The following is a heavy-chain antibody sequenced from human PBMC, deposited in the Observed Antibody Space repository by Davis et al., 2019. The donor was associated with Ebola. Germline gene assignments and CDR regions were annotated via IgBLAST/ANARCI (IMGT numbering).Heavy chain of an antibody. D-gene: IGHD6-6*01. Sequence: GESLKISCAASGFTFSSYAMHWVRQAPGKGLEWVAVISFDGSNEYYADSVKGRFTISRDNSKNTLYLQMNSLRAEDTAVYYCARVEYSISSGAFDIWGQGTMVTVSS. J-gene: IGHJ3*02. CDR1: GFTFSSYA. CDR2: ISFDGSNE. V-gene: IGHV3-30*04. CDR3: ARVEYSISSGAFDI.